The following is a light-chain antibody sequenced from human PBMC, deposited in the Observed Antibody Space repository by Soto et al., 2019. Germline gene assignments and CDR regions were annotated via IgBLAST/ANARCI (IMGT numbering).Light chain of an antibody. V-gene: IGKV1-33*01. CDR1: QDISKN. J-gene: IGKJ5*01. Sequence: IQMTQSPSSLSASVGDRGTITCQASQDISKNLNWYQQKPGKAPTLLIYDATSLQTGVTSRFSGSGSATHFTFTISSLQHQDIATYYCQQYDNLLPITFGQGTRLEIK. CDR3: QQYDNLLPIT. CDR2: DAT.